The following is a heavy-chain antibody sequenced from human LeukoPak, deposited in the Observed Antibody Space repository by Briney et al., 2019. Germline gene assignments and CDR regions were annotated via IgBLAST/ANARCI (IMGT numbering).Heavy chain of an antibody. CDR2: IYYSGST. V-gene: IGHV4-59*01. J-gene: IGHJ6*02. Sequence: SETLSLTCTVSGGSISRYYWSWIRQPPGKGLEGIGYIYYSGSTNYNPSLKSRVTISVDTSKNQFSLKLSSVTAADTAVYYCARARITMVRGASYPRFYGMDVWGQGTTVTVSS. D-gene: IGHD3-10*01. CDR1: GGSISRYY. CDR3: ARARITMVRGASYPRFYGMDV.